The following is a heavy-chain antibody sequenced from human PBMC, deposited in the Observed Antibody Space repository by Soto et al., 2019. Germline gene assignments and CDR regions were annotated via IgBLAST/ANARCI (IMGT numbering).Heavy chain of an antibody. D-gene: IGHD6-13*01. J-gene: IGHJ6*02. CDR1: GYTFTSYY. Sequence: GASVKVSWKASGYTFTSYYMHWVRQAPGQGLEWMGIINPSGGSTSYAQKFQGRVTMTRDTSTSTVYMELSSLRSEDTAVYYCARGFYIAAADHYYYYGMDVWGQGTTVTVSS. V-gene: IGHV1-46*01. CDR3: ARGFYIAAADHYYYYGMDV. CDR2: INPSGGST.